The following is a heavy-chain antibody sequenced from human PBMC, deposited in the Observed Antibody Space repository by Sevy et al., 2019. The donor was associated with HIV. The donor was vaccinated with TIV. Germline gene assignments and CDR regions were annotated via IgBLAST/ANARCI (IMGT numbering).Heavy chain of an antibody. CDR3: ARVALLRHTGNGNFDY. D-gene: IGHD1-26*01. CDR2: ISYDGSNK. V-gene: IGHV3-30-3*01. CDR1: GFTFSSYA. Sequence: GGSLRLSCAASGFTFSSYAMHWVRQAPGKGLEWVAVISYDGSNKYYEDSVKGRFTISRDNSKNTLYLQMNSLRAEDTAVYYCARVALLRHTGNGNFDYWGQGTLVTVSS. J-gene: IGHJ4*02.